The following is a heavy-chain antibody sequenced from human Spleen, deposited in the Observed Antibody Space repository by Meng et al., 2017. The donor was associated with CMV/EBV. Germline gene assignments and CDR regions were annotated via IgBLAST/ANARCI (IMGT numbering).Heavy chain of an antibody. CDR1: GFTVSSTY. CDR2: IYTDGST. Sequence: GESLKISCAASGFTVSSTYMSWVRQAPGKGLEWVSVIYTDGSTYYADSVKGRFTISRDISKNTLYLQMNSLRADDTAVYYCAREDQLLPYYYGLDVWGQGTTVTVSS. J-gene: IGHJ6*02. V-gene: IGHV3-53*01. CDR3: AREDQLLPYYYGLDV. D-gene: IGHD2-2*01.